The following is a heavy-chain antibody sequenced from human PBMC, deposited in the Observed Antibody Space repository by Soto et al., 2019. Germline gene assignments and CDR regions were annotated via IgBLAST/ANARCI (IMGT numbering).Heavy chain of an antibody. CDR2: INTYNGDT. V-gene: IGHV1-18*01. CDR3: ARNAQFTDNFSFDF. Sequence: QGHLVQSGAEVKKPGASVKVSCKASGYIFVRYGLSWVRQAPGQGLEWMGWINTYNGDTDYAQEVQGRVTMTTDTSSNPAYMELRNLRSDDTAVYYCARNAQFTDNFSFDFWGQGTLVTVSS. D-gene: IGHD3-9*01. CDR1: GYIFVRYG. J-gene: IGHJ4*02.